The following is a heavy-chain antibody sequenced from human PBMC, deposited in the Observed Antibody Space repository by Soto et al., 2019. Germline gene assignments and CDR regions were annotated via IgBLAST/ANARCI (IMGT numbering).Heavy chain of an antibody. D-gene: IGHD2-21*02. CDR1: GDSITTSGYY. J-gene: IGHJ6*02. Sequence: SETLSLTCNVSGDSITTSGYYWDWIRQPPGKGLEWIGSIYSSGRTYYNPSLNSRVTISLDTAKNQIYLKLNSVTAADTAVHYCRRHATDHTAYYSSAMDVWGQGTTVTVSS. CDR3: RRHATDHTAYYSSAMDV. CDR2: IYSSGRT. V-gene: IGHV4-39*01.